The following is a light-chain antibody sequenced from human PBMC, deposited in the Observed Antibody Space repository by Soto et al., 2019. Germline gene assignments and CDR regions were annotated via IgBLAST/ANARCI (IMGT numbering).Light chain of an antibody. V-gene: IGKV3-11*01. CDR1: QSVSSY. CDR3: QQRDNCPALT. J-gene: IGKJ4*01. Sequence: EIVLTQSPATLSLSPGERATLSCRASQSVSSYLAWYQQKPGQAPRLLLYDASNRATGIPARFSGSGSGTDFTLTISSLEPEDCAVYYCQQRDNCPALTFGGGTKVEIK. CDR2: DAS.